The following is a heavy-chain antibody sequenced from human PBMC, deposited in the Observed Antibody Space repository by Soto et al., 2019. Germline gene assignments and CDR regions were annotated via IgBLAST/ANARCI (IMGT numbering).Heavy chain of an antibody. CDR2: INHSGST. J-gene: IGHJ6*03. V-gene: IGHV4-34*01. CDR1: GRSSSGYY. CDR3: ASLARIAARQVLEYNDMDV. Sequence: PSETLSLTCAVYGRSSSGYYWSWIRQPPGKGLEWIGEINHSGSTNYNPSLKSRVTISVDTSKNQFSLKLSSVTDADTAVYYCASLARIAARQVLEYNDMDVWGKGNTVTISS. D-gene: IGHD6-6*01.